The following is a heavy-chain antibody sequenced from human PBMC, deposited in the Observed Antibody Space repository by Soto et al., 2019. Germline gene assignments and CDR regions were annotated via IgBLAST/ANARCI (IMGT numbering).Heavy chain of an antibody. CDR2: ISYDGSNK. CDR1: GFTFSSYA. J-gene: IGHJ3*02. D-gene: IGHD5-18*01. CDR3: ARAATAMVGNAFDI. V-gene: IGHV3-30-3*01. Sequence: GGSLRLSCAASGFTFSSYAMHWVRQAPGKGLEWVAVISYDGSNKYYADSVKGRFTISRDNSKNTLYLQMNSLRAEDTAVYYCARAATAMVGNAFDIWGQGTMVTVSS.